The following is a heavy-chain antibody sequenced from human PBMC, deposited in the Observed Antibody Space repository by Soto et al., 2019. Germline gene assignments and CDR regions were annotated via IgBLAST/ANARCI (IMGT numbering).Heavy chain of an antibody. J-gene: IGHJ4*02. V-gene: IGHV4-4*07. D-gene: IGHD5-12*01. Sequence: PSATLSLTCTVSGASIGGYYWSWIMHPAGNGLEWIGRMYNSERTNYNTSLKRRVTISLDPSKCQFSLNLSSLTTADTAVYFCARGGNRYSNVASGVGGFDYWGQGSLVTVSS. CDR2: MYNSERT. CDR1: GASIGGYY. CDR3: ARGGNRYSNVASGVGGFDY.